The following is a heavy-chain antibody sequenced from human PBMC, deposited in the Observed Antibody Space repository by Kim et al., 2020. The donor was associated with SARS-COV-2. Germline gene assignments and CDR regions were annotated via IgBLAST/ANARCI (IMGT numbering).Heavy chain of an antibody. V-gene: IGHV4-34*01. J-gene: IGHJ4*02. D-gene: IGHD1-26*01. Sequence: NYNPYLKSRVTISVDTSKNQFSLKLSSVTAADTAVYYCARMGGGSQGTDYWGQGTLVTVSS. CDR3: ARMGGGSQGTDY.